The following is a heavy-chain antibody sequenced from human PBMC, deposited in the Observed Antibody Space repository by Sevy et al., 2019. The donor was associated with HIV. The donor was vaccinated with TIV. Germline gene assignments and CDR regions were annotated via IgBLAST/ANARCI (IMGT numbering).Heavy chain of an antibody. V-gene: IGHV3-23*01. CDR3: AKCLAALPGYYYGVDV. Sequence: GGSLRLSCAASGFSFNLYAMTWVRQAPGKGLEWVSTISVSGGSTYYADSVKGQFTISRDNSKNTLYLQMNSLRAEDTAVYYCAKCLAALPGYYYGVDVWGQGTTVTVSS. CDR2: ISVSGGST. D-gene: IGHD6-6*01. CDR1: GFSFNLYA. J-gene: IGHJ6*02.